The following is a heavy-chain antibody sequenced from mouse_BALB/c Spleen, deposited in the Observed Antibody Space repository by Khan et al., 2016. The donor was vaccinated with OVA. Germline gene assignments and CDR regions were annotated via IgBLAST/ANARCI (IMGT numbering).Heavy chain of an antibody. CDR2: INPSNGYT. Sequence: VQLQQSGAELARPGASVKMSCKASGYTFTSYTIHWIKLRPGQGLEWIGYINPSNGYTNYNQVFKDKATLTADKSSTTAYMQLNSLTSDDSAVYNCVIYGAYYRNDGWFAYWGQGTLVTVSA. J-gene: IGHJ3*01. V-gene: IGHV1-4*01. CDR3: VIYGAYYRNDGWFAY. D-gene: IGHD2-14*01. CDR1: GYTFTSYT.